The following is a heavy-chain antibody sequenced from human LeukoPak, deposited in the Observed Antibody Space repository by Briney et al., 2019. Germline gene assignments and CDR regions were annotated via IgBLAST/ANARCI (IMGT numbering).Heavy chain of an antibody. D-gene: IGHD3-9*01. CDR2: IYYSGST. CDR1: GGSISSYY. Sequence: SETLSLTCTVSGGSISSYYWSWIRQPPGKGLEWIGYIYYSGSTNYNPSLKSRVTISVDSSKNQFSLKLSSVTAADTAVYYCARCSFEDWYYFDYWGQGTLVTVSS. V-gene: IGHV4-59*08. J-gene: IGHJ4*02. CDR3: ARCSFEDWYYFDY.